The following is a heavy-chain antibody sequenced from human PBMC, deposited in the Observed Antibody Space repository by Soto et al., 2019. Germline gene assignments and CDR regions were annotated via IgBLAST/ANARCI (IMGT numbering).Heavy chain of an antibody. Sequence: ASVKVSCKASGYTFTSYAMHWLRQAPGQRLEWMGWINAGNGNTKYSQKFQGRVTITRDTSASTAYMELSSLRSEDTAVYYCARDLGTGYCSGGSCHDYWGQGTRVTVSS. J-gene: IGHJ4*02. V-gene: IGHV1-3*01. CDR3: ARDLGTGYCSGGSCHDY. CDR1: GYTFTSYA. CDR2: INAGNGNT. D-gene: IGHD2-15*01.